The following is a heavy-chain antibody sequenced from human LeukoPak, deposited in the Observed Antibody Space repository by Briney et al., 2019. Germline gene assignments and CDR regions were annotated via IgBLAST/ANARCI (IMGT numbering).Heavy chain of an antibody. J-gene: IGHJ4*02. CDR2: INPDGSRT. CDR3: ARVKQQLVRTTDY. V-gene: IGHV3-74*01. D-gene: IGHD6-13*01. CDR1: GFTFNDYA. Sequence: GGSLRLSCAASGFTFNDYAMHWVRQAPGKGPVWVSRINPDGSRTAYADSVKGRFTISRDNAENSLYLQMNSLRAEDTAVYYCARVKQQLVRTTDYWGQGTLVTVSS.